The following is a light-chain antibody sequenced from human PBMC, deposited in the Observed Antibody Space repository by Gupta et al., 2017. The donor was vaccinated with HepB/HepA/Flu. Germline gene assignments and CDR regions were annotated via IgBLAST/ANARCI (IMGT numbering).Light chain of an antibody. J-gene: IGLJ1*01. CDR1: KLGDKY. CDR3: QAWDSTTAV. CDR2: QDN. Sequence: SYELTPPPSVSVSPGQTASITCSGDKLGDKYASWYQQSPGQSPVLVIYQDNKRPSGIPERFSGSNSGNTATLTISGTQPMDEADYYCQAWDSTTAVFGTGTKVTVL. V-gene: IGLV3-1*01.